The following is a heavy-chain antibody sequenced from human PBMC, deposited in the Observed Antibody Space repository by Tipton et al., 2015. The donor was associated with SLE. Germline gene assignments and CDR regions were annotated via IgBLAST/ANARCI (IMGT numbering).Heavy chain of an antibody. CDR1: GGSISSGSYY. J-gene: IGHJ3*02. CDR3: ARGYDFWSGLDAFGI. Sequence: TLSLTCTVSGGSISSGSYYWSWIRQPAGKGLEWIGRIYTSGSTNYNPSLKSRVTISVDTSKNQFSLKLSSVTAADTAVYYCARGYDFWSGLDAFGIWGQGTMVTVSS. D-gene: IGHD3-3*01. CDR2: IYTSGST. V-gene: IGHV4-61*02.